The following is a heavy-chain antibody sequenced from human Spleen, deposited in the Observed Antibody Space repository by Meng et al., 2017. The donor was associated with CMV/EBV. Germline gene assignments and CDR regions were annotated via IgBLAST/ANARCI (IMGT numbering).Heavy chain of an antibody. J-gene: IGHJ4*02. CDR1: GASINNYNW. Sequence: CAVSGASINNYNWWSWVRQPPGKGLEWIGEIYHSGITNYNPSLKRRVTMSVDKSKNQFSLNLNSVTAADTAVYYCARGPMAATGHFDYWGQGTLVTVSS. CDR3: ARGPMAATGHFDY. V-gene: IGHV4-4*02. CDR2: IYHSGIT. D-gene: IGHD6-13*01.